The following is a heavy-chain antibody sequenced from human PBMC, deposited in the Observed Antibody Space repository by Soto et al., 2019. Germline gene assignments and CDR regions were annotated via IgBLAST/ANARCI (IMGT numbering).Heavy chain of an antibody. J-gene: IGHJ4*02. D-gene: IGHD3-16*01. Sequence: PSETLSLTCAVSGGSVSSGDYYWTWIRQPPGKGLEWIGYIYHSGSTYYNPSLKSRLTISLGTSKNQFSLKLSSVNAADTAVYYCSRKSGSAYYFDFWGQGTLVTVSS. V-gene: IGHV4-30-4*01. CDR3: SRKSGSAYYFDF. CDR1: GGSVSSGDYY. CDR2: IYHSGST.